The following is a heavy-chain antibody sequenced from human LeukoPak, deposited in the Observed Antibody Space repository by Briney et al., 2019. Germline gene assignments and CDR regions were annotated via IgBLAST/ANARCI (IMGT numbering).Heavy chain of an antibody. V-gene: IGHV1-8*01. CDR3: ARGGSGSYYSDY. Sequence: ASVKVSRKASGYTFTSYDINWVRQATGQGLEWMGWMNPNSGNTGYAQKFQGRVTMTSNTSISTAYMELSSLRSEDTAVYYCARGGSGSYYSDYWGQGTLVTVSS. J-gene: IGHJ4*02. CDR2: MNPNSGNT. D-gene: IGHD1-26*01. CDR1: GYTFTSYD.